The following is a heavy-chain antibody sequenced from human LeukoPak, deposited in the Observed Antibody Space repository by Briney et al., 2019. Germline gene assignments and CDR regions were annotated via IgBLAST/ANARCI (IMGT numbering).Heavy chain of an antibody. CDR2: IYYSGST. Sequence: SETLSLTCTVSGGSISSYYWSWIRQPPGKGLEWIGYIYYSGSTNYNPSLKSRVTISVDTSKNQFSLKLSSVTAADTAVYYCARGSRVVPAATNWFDPWGQGTLVTVSS. V-gene: IGHV4-59*08. CDR1: GGSISSYY. J-gene: IGHJ5*02. CDR3: ARGSRVVPAATNWFDP. D-gene: IGHD2-2*01.